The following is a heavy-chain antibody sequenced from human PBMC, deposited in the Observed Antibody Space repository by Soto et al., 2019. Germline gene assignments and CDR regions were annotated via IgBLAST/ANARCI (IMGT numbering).Heavy chain of an antibody. V-gene: IGHV3-23*01. CDR1: GFTFSSYA. J-gene: IGHJ4*02. CDR3: AKNPSDFWSGYYLSYFDY. Sequence: EVQLLESGGGLVQPGGSLRLSCAASGFTFSSYAMSWVRQAPGKGLEWVSAISGRGGSTYYADSVKGRFTISRDNSKNTLYLQMNSLRAEDTAVYYCAKNPSDFWSGYYLSYFDYWGQGTLVTVSS. D-gene: IGHD3-3*01. CDR2: ISGRGGST.